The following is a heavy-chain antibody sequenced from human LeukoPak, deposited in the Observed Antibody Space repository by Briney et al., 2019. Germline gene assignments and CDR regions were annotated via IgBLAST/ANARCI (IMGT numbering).Heavy chain of an antibody. CDR2: IRYDGSNK. CDR3: ARDHQGYSSSWYRWFDP. V-gene: IGHV3-33*01. J-gene: IGHJ5*02. Sequence: GGSLRLSCAASGFTFSSYGMHWVRQAPGKGLEWVAVIRYDGSNKYYADSVKGRFTISRDNSKNTLYLQMNSLRAEDTAVYYCARDHQGYSSSWYRWFDPWGQGTLVTVSS. D-gene: IGHD6-13*01. CDR1: GFTFSSYG.